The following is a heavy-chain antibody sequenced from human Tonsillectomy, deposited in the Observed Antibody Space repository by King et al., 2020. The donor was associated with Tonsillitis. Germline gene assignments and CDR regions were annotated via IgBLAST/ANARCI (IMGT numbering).Heavy chain of an antibody. V-gene: IGHV3-9*01. CDR1: GFTFDDYS. CDR3: TKDVGTYVTHAVFDS. CDR2: LSLDRGEI. Sequence: VQLVESEGGLVQPGRSLRLSCAASGFTFDDYSMHWVRQAPGKGPEWIAGLSLDRGEIFYADSVKARFTISRDNAKNSLLLQMNSLRPEDTALYSCTKDVGTYVTHAVFDSWGQEPWSPSPQ. D-gene: IGHD3-10*02. J-gene: IGHJ5*01.